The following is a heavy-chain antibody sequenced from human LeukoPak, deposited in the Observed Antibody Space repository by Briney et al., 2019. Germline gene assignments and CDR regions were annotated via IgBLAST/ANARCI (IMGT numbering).Heavy chain of an antibody. D-gene: IGHD2-2*01. J-gene: IGHJ4*02. CDR3: ARSGGRERSTLLWVFDY. V-gene: IGHV1-18*01. Sequence: ASVKVSCKASGYTFTSYGISWVRQAPGQGLEWMGWISAYNGNTNYAQKLQGRVTMTTDTSTSTTYMELRSLRSDDTAVYYCARSGGRERSTLLWVFDYWGQGTRVTASP. CDR2: ISAYNGNT. CDR1: GYTFTSYG.